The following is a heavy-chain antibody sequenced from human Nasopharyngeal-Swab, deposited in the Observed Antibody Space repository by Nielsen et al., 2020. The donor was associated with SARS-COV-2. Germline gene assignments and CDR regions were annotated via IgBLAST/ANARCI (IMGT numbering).Heavy chain of an antibody. V-gene: IGHV3-30*03. J-gene: IGHJ4*02. CDR3: ARDEVQQGTTTVGYLDY. CDR1: GFTVSAFG. CDR2: ISYDGHTQ. Sequence: GGSLRLSCAASGFTVSAFGMHWVRQAPGEVLEWVAHISYDGHTQYYSDSVRGRFTISRDNPKNTLYLQMNSLTTDDTAVYYCARDEVQQGTTTVGYLDYWGQGTLVTVSP. D-gene: IGHD4-23*01.